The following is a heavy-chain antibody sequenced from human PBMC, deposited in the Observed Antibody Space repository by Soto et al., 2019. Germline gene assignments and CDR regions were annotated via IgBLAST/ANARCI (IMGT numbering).Heavy chain of an antibody. CDR1: GFTFTSYA. V-gene: IGHV3-48*04. Sequence: EVQLLESGGGLVQPGGSLRLSCAASGFTFTSYAMTWVRQAPGKGLEWVSSISSSSSTIYYADSVKGRFTISRDNAKNSLYLQMNSLRAEDTAVYYCGGWSGYDLDYYYGMDVWGQGTTVTVSS. J-gene: IGHJ6*02. D-gene: IGHD5-12*01. CDR2: ISSSSSTI. CDR3: GGWSGYDLDYYYGMDV.